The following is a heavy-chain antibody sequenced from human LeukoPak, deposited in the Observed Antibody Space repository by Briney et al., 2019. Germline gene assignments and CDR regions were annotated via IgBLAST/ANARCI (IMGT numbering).Heavy chain of an antibody. CDR3: ARSAIDFDTSGQDY. Sequence: GGSLRLSCAASGFTFSGYWMHWVRQALGKGLVWVSRTNRDDSDTSYADSVKGRFTISRDKAKSTLYLQMNSLRVEDTAVDYCARSAIDFDTSGQDYWGPGTLVTVSS. CDR1: GFTFSGYW. V-gene: IGHV3-74*01. CDR2: TNRDDSDT. J-gene: IGHJ4*02. D-gene: IGHD3-22*01.